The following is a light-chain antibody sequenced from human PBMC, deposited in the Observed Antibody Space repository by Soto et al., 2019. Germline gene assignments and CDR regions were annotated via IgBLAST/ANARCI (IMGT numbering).Light chain of an antibody. Sequence: EIVLTQSPVTLSLSPGERATLSCRASQSISSSYLAWYQQKPGQAPRPLIFGASSRASGIPGRFSGSGSGTDFTLSISRLEPEDFAVYYCQHDGPSATWTFGQWTKVEIK. CDR2: GAS. CDR3: QHDGPSATWT. J-gene: IGKJ1*01. V-gene: IGKV3-20*01. CDR1: QSISSSY.